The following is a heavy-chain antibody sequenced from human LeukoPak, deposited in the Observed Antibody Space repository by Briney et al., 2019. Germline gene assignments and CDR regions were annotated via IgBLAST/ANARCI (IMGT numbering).Heavy chain of an antibody. CDR1: GFTFSDYY. V-gene: IGHV3-11*03. D-gene: IGHD3-22*01. J-gene: IGHJ1*01. Sequence: GGSLRLSCAASGFTFSDYYMSWIREAPGKGLEWVSYISSSNSYTNYADSVKGRFYADSVKGRFTISRDNAKNSLYLQMNSLRAEDTAVYYCASLTYYFDSSGYYPGYFQHWGQGTLVTVSS. CDR2: ISSSNSYT. CDR3: ASLTYYFDSSGYYPGYFQH.